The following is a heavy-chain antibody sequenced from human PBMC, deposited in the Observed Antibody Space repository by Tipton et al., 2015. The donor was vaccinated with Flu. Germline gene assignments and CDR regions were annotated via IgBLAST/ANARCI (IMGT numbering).Heavy chain of an antibody. CDR2: IFHTGST. D-gene: IGHD4-17*01. V-gene: IGHV4-38-2*01. CDR1: GDSIGSGYY. Sequence: TLSLTCSVSGDSIGSGYYWGWIRQPPGKGLEWIGNIFHTGSTYHNPSLKSRVTISVDTSKNQFSLRLSSVTAADTAVYYCARMEWTVTTPRYFDLWGRGTLVTVSS. CDR3: ARMEWTVTTPRYFDL. J-gene: IGHJ2*01.